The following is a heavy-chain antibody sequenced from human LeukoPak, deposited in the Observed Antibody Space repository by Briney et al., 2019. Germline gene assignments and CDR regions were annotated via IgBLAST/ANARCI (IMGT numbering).Heavy chain of an antibody. Sequence: GGSLRLSCVASGFTFSNYAMSWVRQAPGKGLEWVSAIVGSGGSRYYADSVKGRFTVSRDDSKNTLYLQMNSLRTEDTAVYYCAKDQCSGGSCRRYFDYWGQGTLVTVSS. J-gene: IGHJ4*02. CDR2: IVGSGGSR. D-gene: IGHD2-15*01. V-gene: IGHV3-23*01. CDR3: AKDQCSGGSCRRYFDY. CDR1: GFTFSNYA.